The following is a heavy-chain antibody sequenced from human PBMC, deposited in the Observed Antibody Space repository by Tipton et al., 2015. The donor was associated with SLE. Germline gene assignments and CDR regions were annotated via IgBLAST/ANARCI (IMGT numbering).Heavy chain of an antibody. J-gene: IGHJ6*03. D-gene: IGHD2-8*02. CDR3: ARGLSSLVGFYYYYYMDV. Sequence: TLSLTCAVYGGSFSGYYWSWIRQPPGKGLEWIGEINHSGSTTYNPSLKSRVTISMDTSKNQFSLKLSSVTAADTAVYYCARGLSSLVGFYYYYYMDVWGKGTTVTVSS. V-gene: IGHV4-34*01. CDR1: GGSFSGYY. CDR2: INHSGST.